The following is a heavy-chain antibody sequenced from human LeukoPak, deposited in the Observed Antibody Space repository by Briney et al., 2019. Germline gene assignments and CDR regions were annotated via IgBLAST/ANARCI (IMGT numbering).Heavy chain of an antibody. J-gene: IGHJ4*02. V-gene: IGHV3-15*01. CDR2: IRSKNDGGTT. CDR3: TTDLGYFDSSGYPH. Sequence: PGGSLRLSCAASGFTFSNAWMSWVRQAPGKGLECVGRIRSKNDGGTTDYAAPVKGRFTISRDESKNTLYLQMNGLKTEDTAVYHCTTDLGYFDSSGYPHWGQGTLVTVSP. D-gene: IGHD3-22*01. CDR1: GFTFSNAW.